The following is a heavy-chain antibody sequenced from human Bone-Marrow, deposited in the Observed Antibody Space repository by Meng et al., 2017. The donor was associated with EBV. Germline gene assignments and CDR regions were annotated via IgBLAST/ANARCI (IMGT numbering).Heavy chain of an antibody. CDR2: INHSGST. CDR1: GXXXNDYY. D-gene: IGHD3-3*01. Sequence: QVQLQQWGAGLLKPSXTLXLTCAXYGXXXNDYYWSWIRQPPGKGLEWIGEINHSGSTNYNPSLKSRVTISADTSKNQFSLKLTSVTAADTAVYYCARGRSSRTKWVTATIFGVLIDYWGQGTLVTVSS. CDR3: ARGRSSRTKWVTATIFGVLIDY. J-gene: IGHJ4*02. V-gene: IGHV4-34*01.